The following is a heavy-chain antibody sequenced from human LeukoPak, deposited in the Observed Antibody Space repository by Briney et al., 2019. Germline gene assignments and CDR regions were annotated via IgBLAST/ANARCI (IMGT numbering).Heavy chain of an antibody. V-gene: IGHV3-23*01. CDR1: GFTFSSYD. CDR3: AKSCSSWYLDY. CDR2: ISGSGGST. Sequence: GGSLRLSCAASGFTFSSYDMSWVRQAPGKGLEWVSSISGSGGSTYYADSVKGGFTISRDNSKNTLYQQMNSLRAEDTAVYYCAKSCSSWYLDYWGQGTLVTVSA. J-gene: IGHJ4*02. D-gene: IGHD6-13*01.